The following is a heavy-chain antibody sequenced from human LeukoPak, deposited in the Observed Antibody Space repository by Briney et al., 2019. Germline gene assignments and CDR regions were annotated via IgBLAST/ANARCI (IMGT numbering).Heavy chain of an antibody. V-gene: IGHV1-2*02. Sequence: GASVKVSCKSSGYTFTGYYMHWVRQAPGQGREWVGWINPNSGGTKYAQKFQGRVTMTRDTSISTAYMELSRLRSDDTAVYYCASRTPQLGYCSGGSCYSPVDAFDIWGQGTMVTVSS. CDR1: GYTFTGYY. CDR2: INPNSGGT. CDR3: ASRTPQLGYCSGGSCYSPVDAFDI. J-gene: IGHJ3*02. D-gene: IGHD2-15*01.